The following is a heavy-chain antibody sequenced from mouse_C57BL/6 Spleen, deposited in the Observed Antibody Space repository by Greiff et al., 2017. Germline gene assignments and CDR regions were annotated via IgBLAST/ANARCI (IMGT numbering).Heavy chain of an antibody. CDR3: AKRPY. Sequence: VKLQESGAELVRPGASVKLSCKASGYTFTDYYINWVKQRPGQGLEWIARIYPGSGNTYYNEKFKGKATLTAEKSSSTAYMQLSSLTSEDSAVYFCAKRPYWGQGTLVTVSA. J-gene: IGHJ3*01. CDR2: IYPGSGNT. V-gene: IGHV1-76*01. CDR1: GYTFTDYY.